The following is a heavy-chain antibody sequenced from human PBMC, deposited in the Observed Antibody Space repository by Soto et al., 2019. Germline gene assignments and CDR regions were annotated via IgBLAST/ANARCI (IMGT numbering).Heavy chain of an antibody. J-gene: IGHJ4*02. CDR2: IGYDGRNK. Sequence: QVQLVESGGGVVQPGGSLRLSCVASDFAFSNYGMHWVRQAPGKGLEWVALIGYDGRNKYYGDSVRGRFTVSRDNSKKTLYLQVNSLRADDTGVYYCVRGGSCRGGSCYPNLDFYGDYEGFDYWGQGTLVTVSS. D-gene: IGHD2-15*01. CDR3: VRGGSCRGGSCYPNLDFYGDYEGFDY. V-gene: IGHV3-33*01. CDR1: DFAFSNYG.